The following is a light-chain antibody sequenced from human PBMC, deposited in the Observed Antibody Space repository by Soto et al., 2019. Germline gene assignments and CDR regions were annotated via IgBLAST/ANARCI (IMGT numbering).Light chain of an antibody. Sequence: DIQITQSPSSLSASVVDRVTITFLASQSIASYLNWYQQKPGRAPRLLIYAASFLQSGVPSRFSGSESGTEFTLTISSLQPEDFATYYCQKANSFPLTFGRGTKVDIK. V-gene: IGKV1-39*01. CDR3: QKANSFPLT. CDR2: AAS. CDR1: QSIASY. J-gene: IGKJ4*01.